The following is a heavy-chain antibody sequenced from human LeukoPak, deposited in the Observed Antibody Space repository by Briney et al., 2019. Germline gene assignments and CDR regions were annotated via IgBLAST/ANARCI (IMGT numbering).Heavy chain of an antibody. J-gene: IGHJ4*02. CDR3: ARDRGPQWWGSFDY. CDR2: INPNSGDT. Sequence: ASVKVSCKASGYTFTGYDMHWVRQAPGQGLEWMGRINPNSGDTSYAQTFQGTVTMIRDTSISTAYMDLSRLISDDTALYYCARDRGPQWWGSFDYWGQGTPVTVSS. CDR1: GYTFTGYD. V-gene: IGHV1-2*06. D-gene: IGHD3-16*01.